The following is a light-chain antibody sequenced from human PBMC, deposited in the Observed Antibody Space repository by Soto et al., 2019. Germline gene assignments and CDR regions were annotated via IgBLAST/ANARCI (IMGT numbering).Light chain of an antibody. CDR3: QQYAAFSPWM. J-gene: IGKJ1*01. CDR1: QRLSRW. CDR2: DVS. Sequence: DTHVTQTPATVSASVRDRVTITCGASQRLSRWLAWYQEKPGQAPKLLIYDVSNLKIGVPSRFSGSGSGTEFTLTICSLQPDDSATYYGQQYAAFSPWMFGQGTKVDIK. V-gene: IGKV1-5*01.